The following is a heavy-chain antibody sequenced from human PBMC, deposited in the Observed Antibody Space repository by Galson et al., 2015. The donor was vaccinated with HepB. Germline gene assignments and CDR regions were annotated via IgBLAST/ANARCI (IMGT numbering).Heavy chain of an antibody. CDR1: GFTFSGSA. J-gene: IGHJ3*02. D-gene: IGHD3-10*01. Sequence: SLRLSCAASGFTFSGSAMHWVRQAPGKGLEWAGRIKSKTDGGTTDCAAPVKGRFTISRDDSKNTLYLQMNSLKTEDTAVYYCTTDPMVRGVIDAFDIWGQGTMVTVSS. V-gene: IGHV3-15*07. CDR2: IKSKTDGGTT. CDR3: TTDPMVRGVIDAFDI.